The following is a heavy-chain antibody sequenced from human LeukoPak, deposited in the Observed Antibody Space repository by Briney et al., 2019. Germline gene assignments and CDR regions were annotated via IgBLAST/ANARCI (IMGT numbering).Heavy chain of an antibody. J-gene: IGHJ1*01. Sequence: GGSLRLSCAASGFTFSSYWMSWVRQAPGKGLEWVANVKQDGSAKYCVDSVKGRFTISRDNAKNSLYLQMSNLRVEDTAVYYCATSADSPGNSWGQGTLIVVSS. CDR1: GFTFSSYW. CDR2: VKQDGSAK. D-gene: IGHD4-23*01. CDR3: ATSADSPGNS. V-gene: IGHV3-7*01.